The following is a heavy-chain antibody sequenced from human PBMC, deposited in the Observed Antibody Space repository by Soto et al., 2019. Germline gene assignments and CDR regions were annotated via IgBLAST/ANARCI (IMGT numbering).Heavy chain of an antibody. Sequence: SETLSLTCAVSGYSISSGYYWGWIRQPPGKGLEWIGSIYYSGSTYYNPSLKSRVTISVDTSKNQFSLKLSSVTAADTAVYYCARVDYDSTWFDPWGQGTLVTVSS. CDR1: GYSISSGYY. D-gene: IGHD3-22*01. J-gene: IGHJ5*02. CDR2: IYYSGST. CDR3: ARVDYDSTWFDP. V-gene: IGHV4-38-2*01.